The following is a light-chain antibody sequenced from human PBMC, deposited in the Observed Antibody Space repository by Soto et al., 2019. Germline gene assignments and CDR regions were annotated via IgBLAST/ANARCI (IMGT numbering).Light chain of an antibody. CDR1: QSVSSY. V-gene: IGKV3-11*01. CDR3: QQRSNWPRT. Sequence: VLTQSPATLSLSPGERATLSCRASQSVSSYLAWYQQKPGQAPRLLIYDASNRATGIPARFSGSGSGTDFTLTISSLEPEDFAVYYCQQRSNWPRTFGQGTKVDIK. CDR2: DAS. J-gene: IGKJ1*01.